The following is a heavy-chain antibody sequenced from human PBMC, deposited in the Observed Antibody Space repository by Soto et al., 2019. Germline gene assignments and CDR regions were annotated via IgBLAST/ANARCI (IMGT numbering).Heavy chain of an antibody. Sequence: EVQLVESGGGLVQPGGSLRLSCAASGFTFSSYWMHWVRQAPGKGLVWVSGINSDGSSTSYADSVKGRFTISRDNSKNTMYLPMNSLRAEDTAVYYCARGQYCSSTSCYVPKPGSNWFDPWGQGTLVTVSS. CDR1: GFTFSSYW. CDR3: ARGQYCSSTSCYVPKPGSNWFDP. J-gene: IGHJ5*02. D-gene: IGHD2-2*01. CDR2: INSDGSST. V-gene: IGHV3-74*01.